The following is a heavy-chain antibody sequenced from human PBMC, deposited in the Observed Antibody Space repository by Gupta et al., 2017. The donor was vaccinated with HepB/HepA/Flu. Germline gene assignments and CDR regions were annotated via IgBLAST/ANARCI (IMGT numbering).Heavy chain of an antibody. CDR3: GRGPSRAYLN. CDR1: GGSLNGFY. CDR2: VVHGGDT. Sequence: QVQLQQWGAGLLKPSQTLSLTCAVYGGSLNGFYWTWIRQSPGEGLQWIGEVVHGGDTNYNPSLASRTTISLDTSKNQLSLKLRSVTAADTATYYCGRGPSRAYLNWGQGTLVTVSS. V-gene: IGHV4-34*01. J-gene: IGHJ4*02.